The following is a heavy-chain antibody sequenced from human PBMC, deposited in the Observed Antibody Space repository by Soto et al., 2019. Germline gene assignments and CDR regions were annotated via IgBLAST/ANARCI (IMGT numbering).Heavy chain of an antibody. CDR1: GFTSSSHS. Sequence: EVQVVESGGGLVKPGGSLRLSCAASGFTSSSHSMNCVRQAPGKGLEWVSSISSGIGRNNIYYADSVKGRFTISRDNDKNSVYLQTNSLRAEDTAVYYCARAIVVVSYGGVDPWGQGTLVTVSS. D-gene: IGHD2-2*01. CDR3: ARAIVVVSYGGVDP. CDR2: ISSGIGRNNI. V-gene: IGHV3-21*01. J-gene: IGHJ5*02.